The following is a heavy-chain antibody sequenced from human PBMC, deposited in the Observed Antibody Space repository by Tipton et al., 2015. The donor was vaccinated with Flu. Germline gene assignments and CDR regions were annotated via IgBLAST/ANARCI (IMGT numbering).Heavy chain of an antibody. V-gene: IGHV4-59*11. CDR1: RGSIDNHF. J-gene: IGHJ4*02. Sequence: LRLSCTVSRGSIDNHFWTWIRQPPGMGLEWIGYIRYSGRTEYNPSLKSRVTISVDRSQNQFSLKLNFVTAADTAVYYCARLPDISGWPFDSWGQGSLATVSS. D-gene: IGHD6-19*01. CDR3: ARLPDISGWPFDS. CDR2: IRYSGRT.